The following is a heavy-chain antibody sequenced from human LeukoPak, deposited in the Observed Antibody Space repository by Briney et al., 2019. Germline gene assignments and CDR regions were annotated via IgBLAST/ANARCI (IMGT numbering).Heavy chain of an antibody. V-gene: IGHV3-33*08. D-gene: IGHD7-27*01. CDR1: GFTFSSYG. J-gene: IGHJ4*02. CDR3: ARDLGSDYFDY. CDR2: IWFDGSNK. Sequence: VGSLRLSCAASGFTFSSYGMHWVRQAPGKGLEWVAVIWFDGSNKYYTDSVKGRFTISRDNSKNTVYLQMNSLRADDTAVYYCARDLGSDYFDYWGQGTLVTVSS.